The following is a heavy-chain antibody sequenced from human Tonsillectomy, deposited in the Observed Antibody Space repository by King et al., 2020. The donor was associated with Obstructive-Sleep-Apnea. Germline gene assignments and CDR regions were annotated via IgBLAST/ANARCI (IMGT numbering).Heavy chain of an antibody. CDR2: IWYDGSNK. Sequence: VQLVQSGGGVVQPGRSLRLSCAASGFTFNSFGMDWVRQAPGKGLEWVAFIWYDGSNKYYADSVKVRFTISRDNYKNTLYLQMNSLRAEDTAVYYCARDSPLRTGNYYGMDVWGQGTTVTVSS. V-gene: IGHV3-33*01. CDR3: ARDSPLRTGNYYGMDV. D-gene: IGHD3/OR15-3a*01. CDR1: GFTFNSFG. J-gene: IGHJ6*02.